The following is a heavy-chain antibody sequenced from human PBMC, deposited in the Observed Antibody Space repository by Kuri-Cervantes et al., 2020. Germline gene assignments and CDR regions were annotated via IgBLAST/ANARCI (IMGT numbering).Heavy chain of an antibody. D-gene: IGHD3-22*01. J-gene: IGHJ3*02. V-gene: IGHV3-23*01. CDR3: AKDRFYYYDSSGGAFDI. CDR1: GFTFSSYA. Sequence: GESLKISCAASGFTFSSYAMIWVRQAPGKGLEWVSGISGSGGRTHYADSVKGRFTISRDNAKNSLYLQMNSLRAEDTALYYCAKDRFYYYDSSGGAFDIWGQGTMVTVSS. CDR2: ISGSGGRT.